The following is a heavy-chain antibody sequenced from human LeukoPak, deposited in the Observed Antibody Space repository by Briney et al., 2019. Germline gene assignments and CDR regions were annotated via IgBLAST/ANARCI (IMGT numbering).Heavy chain of an antibody. CDR3: ARDLGYSYVHGNWFDP. D-gene: IGHD5-18*01. CDR1: GFTFSSYA. V-gene: IGHV3-30-3*01. J-gene: IGHJ5*02. CDR2: ISYDGSNK. Sequence: PGRSLRLSCAASGFTFSSYAMHWVRQAPGKGLEWVAVISYDGSNKYYADSVKGRFTISRDNAKNSLYLQMNRLRAEDTAVYYCARDLGYSYVHGNWFDPWGQGTLVTVSS.